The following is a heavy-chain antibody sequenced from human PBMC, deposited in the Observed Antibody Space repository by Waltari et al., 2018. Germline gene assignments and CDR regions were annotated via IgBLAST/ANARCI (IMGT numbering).Heavy chain of an antibody. Sequence: EVQLVESGGGWVQPGGSLRLSCAASVFTCSGYWMSWVRQAPGKGLEWVANTQPDGSEKYYVDSVKGRFTISRHNAKNSLYLQMNSLRAEDTAVYYCARDLVSGSYWGYWGQGTLVTVSS. V-gene: IGHV3-7*01. CDR3: ARDLVSGSYWGY. CDR2: TQPDGSEK. CDR1: VFTCSGYW. J-gene: IGHJ4*02. D-gene: IGHD1-26*01.